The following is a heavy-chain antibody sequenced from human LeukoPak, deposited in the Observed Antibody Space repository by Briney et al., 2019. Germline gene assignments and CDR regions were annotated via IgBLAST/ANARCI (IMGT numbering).Heavy chain of an antibody. J-gene: IGHJ3*02. V-gene: IGHV4-59*01. CDR2: IYYSGST. Sequence: SETLSLTCTVSGGSISSYYWSWIRQPPGKGLEWIGYIYYSGSTNYNPSLKSRVTISVDTSKNQFSLRLSSVTAADTAVYYCARLSLHDAFDIWGQGTMVTVSS. CDR3: ARLSLHDAFDI. CDR1: GGSISSYY.